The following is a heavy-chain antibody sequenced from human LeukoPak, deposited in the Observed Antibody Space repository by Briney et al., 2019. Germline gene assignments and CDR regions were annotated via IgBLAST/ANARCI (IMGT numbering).Heavy chain of an antibody. CDR1: GGSISNYY. Sequence: LKTLSLTCTVSGGSISNYYWSWIRQPAGKGLEWIGRIYSSGSTNNNPSFKSRVTMSVDTSNNQFSLKLTSVTAADTAVYYCARDGAAIRFDPWGQGTLVTVSS. J-gene: IGHJ5*02. D-gene: IGHD5-24*01. V-gene: IGHV4-4*07. CDR2: IYSSGST. CDR3: ARDGAAIRFDP.